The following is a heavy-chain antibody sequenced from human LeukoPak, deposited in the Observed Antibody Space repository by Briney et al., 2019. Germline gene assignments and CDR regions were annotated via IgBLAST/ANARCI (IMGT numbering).Heavy chain of an antibody. D-gene: IGHD2-15*01. J-gene: IGHJ6*02. CDR3: ARVLASDSDYYYYGMDV. V-gene: IGHV4-59*01. CDR2: IYHSGTT. Sequence: SETLSLTCTVSGGSISSFYWSWIRQPPGKGLEWIGDIYHSGTTYYNPSLKSRVTISVDTSKNQFSLKLSSVTAADTAEYYCARVLASDSDYYYYGMDVWGQGTTVTVSS. CDR1: GGSISSFY.